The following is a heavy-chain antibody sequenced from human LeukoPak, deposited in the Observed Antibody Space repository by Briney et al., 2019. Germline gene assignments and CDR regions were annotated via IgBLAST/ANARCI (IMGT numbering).Heavy chain of an antibody. V-gene: IGHV1-18*01. CDR3: ARDNYGSGTPQFDP. D-gene: IGHD3-10*01. CDR1: GYTFTSYG. Sequence: ASVKVSCKASGYTFTSYGISWVRQAPGQGLEWMGWISAYNGNTNYAQKLQGRVTMTTDTSTSTAYMELRSLRSDDTAVYYCARDNYGSGTPQFDPWGQGTLVTVSS. CDR2: ISAYNGNT. J-gene: IGHJ5*02.